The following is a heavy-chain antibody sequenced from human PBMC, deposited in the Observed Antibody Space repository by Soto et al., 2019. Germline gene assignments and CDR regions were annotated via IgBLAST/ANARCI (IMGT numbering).Heavy chain of an antibody. V-gene: IGHV1-69*13. CDR1: GGTFSSYA. CDR3: ARQGGVPDSNGYYLAGYSYGMDV. CDR2: IMPIFGTA. J-gene: IGHJ6*02. Sequence: SVKVSCKASGGTFSSYAISWVRQAPGQGLEWMGGIMPIFGTANYAQKFQGRVTITADESTSTAYMVLSSLRSEDTAVYYCARQGGVPDSNGYYLAGYSYGMDVWGQGTTVTISS. D-gene: IGHD3-22*01.